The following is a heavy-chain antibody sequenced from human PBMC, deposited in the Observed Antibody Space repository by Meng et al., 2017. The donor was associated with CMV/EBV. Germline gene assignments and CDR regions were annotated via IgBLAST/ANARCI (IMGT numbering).Heavy chain of an antibody. CDR2: ISSSSSYI. CDR3: ARDPGNSYGFY. D-gene: IGHD5-18*01. V-gene: IGHV3-21*01. J-gene: IGHJ4*02. Sequence: LSCAASGFTFSSYSMNWARQAPGKGLEWVSSISSSSSYIYYADSVKGRFTISRDNAKNSLYLQMNSLRAEDTAVYYCARDPGNSYGFYWGQGTLVTVSS. CDR1: GFTFSSYS.